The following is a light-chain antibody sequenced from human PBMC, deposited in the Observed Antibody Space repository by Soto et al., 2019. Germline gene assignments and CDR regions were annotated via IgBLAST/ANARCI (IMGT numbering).Light chain of an antibody. CDR3: LQVNSFPRT. Sequence: IQMTQSPSTLSASIGDRVTITCRASQGIGVRLAWFQQKPGKAPQYLIQSASTLQSGVPSRFSGSGSWTEFILTINSLQPEDVAIYYCLQVNSFPRTFGQGTKVEIK. CDR2: SAS. V-gene: IGKV1-12*01. J-gene: IGKJ1*01. CDR1: QGIGVR.